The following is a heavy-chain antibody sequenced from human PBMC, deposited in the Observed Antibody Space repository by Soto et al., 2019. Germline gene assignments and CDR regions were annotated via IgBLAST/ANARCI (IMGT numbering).Heavy chain of an antibody. CDR3: VKDGSSGWPYYYGMDV. Sequence: LRLSCAASGFTFSSYGMHWVRQAPGKGLEWVAVISYDGSNKYYADSVKGRFTISRDNSKNTLYLQMSSLRAEDTAVYYCVKDGSSGWPYYYGMDVWGQGTTVTVS. J-gene: IGHJ6*02. D-gene: IGHD6-19*01. V-gene: IGHV3-30*18. CDR2: ISYDGSNK. CDR1: GFTFSSYG.